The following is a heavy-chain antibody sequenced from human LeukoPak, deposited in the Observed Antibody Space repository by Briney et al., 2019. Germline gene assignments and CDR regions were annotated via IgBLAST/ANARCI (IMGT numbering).Heavy chain of an antibody. V-gene: IGHV3-21*01. CDR1: GFTFSSYS. CDR3: ARDYYDSSGYYYEYYYYYYMDV. Sequence: GGSLRLSXAASGFTFSSYSMNWVRQAPGKGLEWVSSISSSSSYIYYADSVKGRFTISRDNAKNSLYLQMNSLRAEDTAVYYCARDYYDSSGYYYEYYYYYYMDVWGKGTTVTVSS. J-gene: IGHJ6*03. CDR2: ISSSSSYI. D-gene: IGHD3-22*01.